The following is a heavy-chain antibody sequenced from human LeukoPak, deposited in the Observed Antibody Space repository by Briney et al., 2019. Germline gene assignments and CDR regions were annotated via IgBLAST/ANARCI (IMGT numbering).Heavy chain of an antibody. CDR3: AAGYTSGLSAY. V-gene: IGHV3-11*01. J-gene: IGHJ4*02. CDR2: ISSTSTTI. Sequence: AVGSLRLSCAAPGFTFSDYFMGWIRQAPGAGLEWVSYISSTSTTIYYADSVKGRFTISRDNAKNSVFLQMNSLRADDTAVYYCAAGYTSGLSAYWGQGTLVTVSS. CDR1: GFTFSDYF. D-gene: IGHD6-19*01.